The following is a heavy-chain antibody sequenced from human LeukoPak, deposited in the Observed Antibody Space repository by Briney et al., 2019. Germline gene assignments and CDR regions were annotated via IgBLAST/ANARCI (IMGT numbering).Heavy chain of an antibody. CDR3: ARASLDPENWFDP. Sequence: SVKASCKASGGTFSSYAISWVRQAPGQGLEWMGGIIPIFGTANYAQKFQGRVTITADESTSTAYMELSSLRSEDTAVYYCARASLDPENWFDPWGQGTLVTVSS. V-gene: IGHV1-69*13. D-gene: IGHD6-6*01. J-gene: IGHJ5*02. CDR2: IIPIFGTA. CDR1: GGTFSSYA.